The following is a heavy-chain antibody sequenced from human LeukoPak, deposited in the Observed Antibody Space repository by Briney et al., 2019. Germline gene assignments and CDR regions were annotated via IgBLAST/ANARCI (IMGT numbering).Heavy chain of an antibody. CDR2: INPNDGTT. CDR1: GHTFTTYY. Sequence: ASVKVSCKASGHTFTTYYMHWVRQAPGQGLQWMGIINPNDGTTTYAQKFQGRVSMTRDKSTSTVYMELRSLRSEDTAVYYCAREGYCSGGSCPMIYWGQGTLVTVSS. D-gene: IGHD2-15*01. V-gene: IGHV1-46*01. J-gene: IGHJ4*02. CDR3: AREGYCSGGSCPMIY.